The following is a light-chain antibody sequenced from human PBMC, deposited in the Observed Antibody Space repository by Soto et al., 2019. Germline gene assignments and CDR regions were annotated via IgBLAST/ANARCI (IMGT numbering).Light chain of an antibody. Sequence: EIVMTQSPATLSVSPGERATLSCRASQSVSSNLAWYQQKPGQAPRLLIYGASTRATGIPARFSGSGSGTDFTLTISSLQSEDFAVYYCQQYNNWPLLTFGGGPKVEIK. CDR2: GAS. CDR1: QSVSSN. CDR3: QQYNNWPLLT. V-gene: IGKV3-15*01. J-gene: IGKJ4*01.